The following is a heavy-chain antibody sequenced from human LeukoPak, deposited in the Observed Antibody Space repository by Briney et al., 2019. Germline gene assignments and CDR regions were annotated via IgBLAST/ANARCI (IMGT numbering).Heavy chain of an antibody. Sequence: GASVKVSCKASGGTFSSYAISWVRQAPGQGLEWMGGIIPIFGTANYAQKFQGRVTITADKSTSTAYMELSSLRSEDTAVYYCARPTSSGYYPFDYWGQGTLVTVSS. CDR3: ARPTSSGYYPFDY. CDR1: GGTFSSYA. D-gene: IGHD3-22*01. J-gene: IGHJ4*02. V-gene: IGHV1-69*06. CDR2: IIPIFGTA.